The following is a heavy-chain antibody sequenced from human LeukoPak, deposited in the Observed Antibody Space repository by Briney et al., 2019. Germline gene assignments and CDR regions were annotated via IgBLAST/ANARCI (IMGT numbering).Heavy chain of an antibody. V-gene: IGHV4-59*08. CDR2: IYYSGST. CDR3: ARHLVYGSGTQPYFDY. D-gene: IGHD3-10*01. CDR1: GGSISSYY. Sequence: PSETLSLTCTVSGGSISSYYWRWLRQPPGKGLEWVAYIYYSGSTNYNPSLKSRVTISVETSKNHFSLKLYSVTAADTAVYYCARHLVYGSGTQPYFDYWGQGTLVTVSS. J-gene: IGHJ4*02.